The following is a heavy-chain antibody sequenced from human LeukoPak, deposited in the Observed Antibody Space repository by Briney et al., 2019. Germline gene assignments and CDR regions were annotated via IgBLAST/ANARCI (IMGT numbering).Heavy chain of an antibody. J-gene: IGHJ4*02. Sequence: GGSLRLSCAASGFSFSNYVMSWVRQGPGKGLEWVSSISSSSSYIYYADSVKGRFTISRDNAKNSLYLQMNSLRAEDTAVYYCAREIAAAGTIFDYWGQGTLVTVSS. V-gene: IGHV3-21*01. CDR2: ISSSSSYI. CDR1: GFSFSNYV. D-gene: IGHD6-13*01. CDR3: AREIAAAGTIFDY.